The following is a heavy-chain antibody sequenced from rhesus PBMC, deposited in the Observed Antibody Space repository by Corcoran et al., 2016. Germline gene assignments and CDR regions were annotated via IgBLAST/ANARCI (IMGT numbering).Heavy chain of an antibody. V-gene: IGHV2-95*01. CDR3: ARVGHSSGWAY. CDR2: IYGNDSK. CDR1: GFSISTTGTG. Sequence: QVTLKESGPALVKPTQTLTLTCTFSGFSISTTGTGVGWIRQPPGKALEWLASIYGNDSKYYRTSLKSRRTISKDTSKNQVVLTMTNMDPVDTATYYCARVGHSSGWAYWGQGVLVTVSS. D-gene: IGHD6-31*01. J-gene: IGHJ4*01.